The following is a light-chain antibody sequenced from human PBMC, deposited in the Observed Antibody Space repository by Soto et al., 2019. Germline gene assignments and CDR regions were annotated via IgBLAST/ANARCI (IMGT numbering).Light chain of an antibody. CDR3: SSYTSSNTLV. Sequence: QSALTQPASVSGSPGQSITMSCSGTSEDVGGYNYVSWYQHHPGKAPKLLIYEVTNRPSGVSDHFSGSKSGNTASLTISGLQAEDEADYYCSSYTSSNTLVFGTGTKVTVL. CDR2: EVT. CDR1: SEDVGGYNY. V-gene: IGLV2-14*01. J-gene: IGLJ1*01.